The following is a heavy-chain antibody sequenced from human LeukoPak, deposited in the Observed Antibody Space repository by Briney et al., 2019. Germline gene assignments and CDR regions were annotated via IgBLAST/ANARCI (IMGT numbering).Heavy chain of an antibody. CDR3: ARVVTELNYGNYYYYMDV. D-gene: IGHD4-23*01. CDR1: GDSISRYY. Sequence: SETLSLTCTVSGDSISRYYWSWIRQPPGEGLEWIGYIYYTGTTNYNPSLKSRVTITVDTSKNQFSLKLSSVTAADTAVYYCARVVTELNYGNYYYYMDVWGKGTTDTVSS. J-gene: IGHJ6*03. CDR2: IYYTGTT. V-gene: IGHV4-59*01.